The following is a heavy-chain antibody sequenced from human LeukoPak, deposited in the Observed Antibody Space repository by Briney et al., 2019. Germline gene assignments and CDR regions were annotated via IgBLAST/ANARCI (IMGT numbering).Heavy chain of an antibody. J-gene: IGHJ4*02. CDR3: ARDLPVSGAYHQFDS. Sequence: GGSLRLSCVASGFTFSSDRMNWVRQAPGKGLEWVSTIYSGSDYIYYADSVKDRFTISRDNAKNSLYLQMNSLRAEDTAIYYCARDLPVSGAYHQFDSWGQGTLVTVSS. CDR2: IYSGSDYI. D-gene: IGHD4/OR15-4a*01. CDR1: GFTFSSDR. V-gene: IGHV3-21*01.